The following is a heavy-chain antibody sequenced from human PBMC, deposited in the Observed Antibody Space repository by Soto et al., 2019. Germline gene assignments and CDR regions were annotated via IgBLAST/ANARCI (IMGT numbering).Heavy chain of an antibody. CDR3: ARDTETLGPRANDAIDI. D-gene: IGHD3-3*02. V-gene: IGHV1-3*01. Sequence: QAQLVQSGAEMKKPGASVKVSCKATGYTFSAYTMNWVRQAPGQSLEWMGWINAGSGNTKYSQNFQGRVSITRDTSARTVYMELTGLTSEDTAVYYCARDTETLGPRANDAIDIWGQGTMVTVSS. CDR2: INAGSGNT. CDR1: GYTFSAYT. J-gene: IGHJ3*02.